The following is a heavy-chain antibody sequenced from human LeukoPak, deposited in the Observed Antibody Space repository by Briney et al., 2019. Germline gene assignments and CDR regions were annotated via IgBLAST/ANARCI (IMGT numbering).Heavy chain of an antibody. CDR2: ISYDGSNK. Sequence: GRSLRLSCAASGFTFSSCGMHWVRQAPGKGLEWVAVISYDGSNKYYADSVKGRFTISRDNSKNTLYLQMNSLRAEDTAVYYCAKDSAWDLLRFGDYWGQGTLVTVSS. CDR3: AKDSAWDLLRFGDY. D-gene: IGHD1-26*01. J-gene: IGHJ4*02. CDR1: GFTFSSCG. V-gene: IGHV3-30*18.